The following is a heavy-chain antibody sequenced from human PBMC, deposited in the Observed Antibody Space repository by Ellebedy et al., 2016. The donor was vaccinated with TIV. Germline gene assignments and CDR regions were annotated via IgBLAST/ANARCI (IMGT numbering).Heavy chain of an antibody. J-gene: IGHJ4*02. CDR2: IGGSAGST. Sequence: GGSLRLXXAASGFTFSSYAMSWVRQAPGKGLEWVSAIGGSAGSTYYADSVKGRFTISRDNSKNTLYLQMNSLRAEDTAVYYCAKDRQNKQGGMVRGVIALDYWGQGTLVTVSS. CDR1: GFTFSSYA. CDR3: AKDRQNKQGGMVRGVIALDY. D-gene: IGHD3-10*01. V-gene: IGHV3-23*01.